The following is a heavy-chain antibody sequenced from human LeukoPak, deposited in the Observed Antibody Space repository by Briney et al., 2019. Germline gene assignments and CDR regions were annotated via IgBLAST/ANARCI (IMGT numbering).Heavy chain of an antibody. Sequence: PSETLSLTCTVSGGSISSGGYYWSWIRQPPGNGLEWIGYIYHSGSTYYNPSLKSRVTISVDRSKNQFSLKLSSVTAADTAVYYCARDWGGGTSLGHDAFDIWGQGTMVTVSS. CDR1: GGSISSGGYY. CDR3: ARDWGGGTSLGHDAFDI. CDR2: IYHSGST. J-gene: IGHJ3*02. V-gene: IGHV4-30-2*01. D-gene: IGHD2-2*01.